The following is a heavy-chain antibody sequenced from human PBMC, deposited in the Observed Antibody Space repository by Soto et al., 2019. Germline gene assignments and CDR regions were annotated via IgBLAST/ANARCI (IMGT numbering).Heavy chain of an antibody. J-gene: IGHJ4*02. CDR3: TKDRATHRNY. D-gene: IGHD5-12*01. V-gene: IGHV3-30*18. CDR1: GFTFRNYV. CDR2: ISSDGSNK. Sequence: QVQLVESGGGVVQPGRSLSLSCAASGFTFRNYVMHWVRQAPGKGLEWVAVISSDGSNKYYADSVQGRFTISRDTSKNTLYLQMNSLRIEDTAVYFCTKDRATHRNYWGQGTLVTVSS.